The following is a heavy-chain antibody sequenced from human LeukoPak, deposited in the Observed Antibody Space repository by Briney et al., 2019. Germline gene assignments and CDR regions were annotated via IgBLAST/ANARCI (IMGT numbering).Heavy chain of an antibody. Sequence: ASVKVSCKASGYTFINYYMHWVRQAPGQGLEWMGIINPSGGSTSYAPKFQGRVTMTRDTSTSTVYMDLSSLKFEDTAVYYCARGSRYDIAYWGQGPLVTVSS. CDR3: ARGSRYDIAY. V-gene: IGHV1-46*01. J-gene: IGHJ4*02. D-gene: IGHD3-22*01. CDR2: INPSGGST. CDR1: GYTFINYY.